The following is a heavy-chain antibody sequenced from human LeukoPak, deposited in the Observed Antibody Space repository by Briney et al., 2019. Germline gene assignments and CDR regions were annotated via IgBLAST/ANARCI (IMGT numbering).Heavy chain of an antibody. CDR1: GFTFSSYW. CDR2: ISYDGSNK. CDR3: ARDPVKYYGSGSSFDY. J-gene: IGHJ4*02. V-gene: IGHV3-30*03. D-gene: IGHD3-10*01. Sequence: GGSLRLSCAASGFTFSSYWMHWVRQAPGKGLEWVAVISYDGSNKYYAGSVKGRFTISRDNSKNTLYLQMNSLRAEDTAVYYCARDPVKYYGSGSSFDYWGQGTLVTVSS.